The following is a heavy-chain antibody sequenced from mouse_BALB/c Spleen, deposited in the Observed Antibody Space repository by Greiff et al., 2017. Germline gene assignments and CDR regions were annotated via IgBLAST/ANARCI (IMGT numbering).Heavy chain of an antibody. J-gene: IGHJ4*01. V-gene: IGHV14-3*02. CDR3: ASYGNYVRAMDY. D-gene: IGHD2-1*01. CDR2: IDPANGNT. Sequence: VQLQQSGAELVKPGASVKLSCTASGFNIKDTYMHWVKQRPEQGLEWIGRIDPANGNTKYDPKFQGKATITADTSSNTAYLQLSSLTSEDTAVYYCASYGNYVRAMDYWGQGTSVTVSS. CDR1: GFNIKDTY.